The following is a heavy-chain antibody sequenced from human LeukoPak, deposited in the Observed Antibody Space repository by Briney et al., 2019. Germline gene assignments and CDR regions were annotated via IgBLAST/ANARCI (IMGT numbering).Heavy chain of an antibody. Sequence: GGSLRLPCASSGFTFRSYTMHGVGQAPGKGLEYVSAISSDGDSTYYADSVKGRFTISRDNSNKTLYLQMSSLRAEDTAVYYCVNLAATAVHYWGQGTLVTVSS. CDR1: GFTFRSYT. CDR2: ISSDGDST. V-gene: IGHV3-64D*06. CDR3: VNLAATAVHY. D-gene: IGHD2-15*01. J-gene: IGHJ4*02.